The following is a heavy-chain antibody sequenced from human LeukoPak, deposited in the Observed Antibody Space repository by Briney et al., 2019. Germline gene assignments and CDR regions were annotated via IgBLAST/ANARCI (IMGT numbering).Heavy chain of an antibody. CDR1: GFTFSSYW. J-gene: IGHJ4*02. D-gene: IGHD3-22*01. CDR3: ARGAHYYDSSGYVGY. Sequence: GGSLRLSCAASGFTFSSYWMSWVRQAPGKGLEYVSAISSNGGSTYYANSVKGRFTISRDNSKNTLYLQMGSLRAEDMAVYYCARGAHYYDSSGYVGYWGQGTLVTVSS. CDR2: ISSNGGST. V-gene: IGHV3-64*01.